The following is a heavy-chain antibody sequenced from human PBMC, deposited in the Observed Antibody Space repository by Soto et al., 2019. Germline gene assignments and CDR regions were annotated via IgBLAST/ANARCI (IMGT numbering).Heavy chain of an antibody. D-gene: IGHD1-26*01. CDR3: AKGGAIVAAGARVYLYNAMDV. CDR1: GYTFTGYY. CDR2: INPNSVDP. V-gene: IGHV1-2*02. Sequence: QVQLVQSGTEVKRPGDSVKVSCKASGYTFTGYYVHWVRQAPGQGLEWMGWINPNSVDPYLAQRFQGRVTMNRDTSKGTAYMELRGLTSDDTAEYYCAKGGAIVAAGARVYLYNAMDVWGQGTTVTVSS. J-gene: IGHJ6*02.